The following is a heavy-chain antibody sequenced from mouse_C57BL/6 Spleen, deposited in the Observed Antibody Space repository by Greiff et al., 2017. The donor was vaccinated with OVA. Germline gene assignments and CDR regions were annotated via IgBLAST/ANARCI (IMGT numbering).Heavy chain of an antibody. D-gene: IGHD1-1*01. CDR1: GFTFTDYY. Sequence: EVKLVESGGGLVQPGGSLSLSCAASGFTFTDYYMSWVRQPPGKALEWLGFIRNKANGYTTEYSASVKGRFTISRDNSQSILYRQMNALRAEDSATYYCARYRYYGQRYFDVWGTGTTVTVSS. J-gene: IGHJ1*03. V-gene: IGHV7-3*01. CDR2: IRNKANGYTT. CDR3: ARYRYYGQRYFDV.